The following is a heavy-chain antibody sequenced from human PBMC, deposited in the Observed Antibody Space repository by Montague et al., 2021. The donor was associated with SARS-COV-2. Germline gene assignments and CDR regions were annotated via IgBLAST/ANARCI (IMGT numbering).Heavy chain of an antibody. D-gene: IGHD3-16*02. CDR3: ARTSKLDDCVWESHRCTAFDT. CDR1: GGSFSGYF. Sequence: SETLSLTCGVSGGSFSGYFWTCIRQPPAKGLEWVVEINDGGSVTYNPSLKSRLTMSVDTSKKQFSLNLTSVAAADMAVYYCARTSKLDDCVWESHRCTAFDTWGRGTMVIVSS. V-gene: IGHV4-34*01. CDR2: INDGGSV. J-gene: IGHJ3*02.